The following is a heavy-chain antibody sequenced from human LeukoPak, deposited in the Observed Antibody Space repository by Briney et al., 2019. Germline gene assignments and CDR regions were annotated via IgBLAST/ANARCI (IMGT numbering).Heavy chain of an antibody. J-gene: IGHJ5*02. CDR1: GYSISSGYY. CDR3: ARQPSPLTGYSSSWPPRGFDP. CDR2: IYHSGST. D-gene: IGHD6-13*01. V-gene: IGHV4-38-2*02. Sequence: SETLSLTCTVSGYSISSGYYWGWIRQPPGKGLEWIGSIYHSGSTYYNPSLKSRVTMSVDTSKNQFSLKLSSVTAADTAVYYCARQPSPLTGYSSSWPPRGFDPWGQGTLVTVSS.